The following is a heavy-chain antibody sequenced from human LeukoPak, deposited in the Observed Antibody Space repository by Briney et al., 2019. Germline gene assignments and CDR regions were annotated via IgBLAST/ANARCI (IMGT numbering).Heavy chain of an antibody. V-gene: IGHV1-2*06. J-gene: IGHJ4*02. Sequence: ASVKVSXKASGYTFTGYYMHWVRQAPGQGLEWMGRINPNSGGTNYAQKFQGRVTMTRDTSISTAYMELSRLRSDDTAVYYCAKTYGSGTFDYWGQGTLVTVSS. CDR2: INPNSGGT. CDR3: AKTYGSGTFDY. CDR1: GYTFTGYY. D-gene: IGHD3-10*01.